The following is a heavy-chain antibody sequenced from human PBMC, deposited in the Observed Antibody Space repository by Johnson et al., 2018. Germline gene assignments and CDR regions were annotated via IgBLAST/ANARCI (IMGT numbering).Heavy chain of an antibody. V-gene: IGHV3-11*04. CDR2: MSSSGSMI. D-gene: IGHD2-21*02. Sequence: QVQLVQSGGGLVKPGGSLRLSCEASGFTFSVYYMTWIRQTPGKGLEWVAYMSSSGSMIYYADSVKGRFTISRDNAKNSLYLQMNSLRVEDTAGYYCARDWGGYCYGFDYWGQGTLVTVSS. J-gene: IGHJ4*02. CDR3: ARDWGGYCYGFDY. CDR1: GFTFSVYY.